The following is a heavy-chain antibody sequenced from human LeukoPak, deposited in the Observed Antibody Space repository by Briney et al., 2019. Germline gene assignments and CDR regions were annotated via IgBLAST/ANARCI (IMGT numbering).Heavy chain of an antibody. Sequence: ASVKVSCKASGYTFTSYYMHWVRQAPGQGLEWMGIINPSGGSTSYAQKFQGRVTMTRDTSTSTVYMELSSLRSEDTAVYYCARKSAVYDYVWGSYLDYWGQGTLVTVSS. V-gene: IGHV1-46*01. D-gene: IGHD3-16*02. CDR1: GYTFTSYY. J-gene: IGHJ4*02. CDR2: INPSGGST. CDR3: ARKSAVYDYVWGSYLDY.